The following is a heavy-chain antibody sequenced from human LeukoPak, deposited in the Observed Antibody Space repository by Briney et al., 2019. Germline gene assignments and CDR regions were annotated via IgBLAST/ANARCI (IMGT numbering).Heavy chain of an antibody. D-gene: IGHD3-10*01. Sequence: ASVKVSCKASGYSFTDYYMHWVRQAPGQGLEWMGWISPRSGDTSYAQKSQGRVTMTRDTSINTVDMDLSGLTSDDMAVFYCARGREIHGGSDTKLDDYWGQGTLVTVSS. V-gene: IGHV1-2*02. J-gene: IGHJ4*02. CDR1: GYSFTDYY. CDR2: ISPRSGDT. CDR3: ARGREIHGGSDTKLDDY.